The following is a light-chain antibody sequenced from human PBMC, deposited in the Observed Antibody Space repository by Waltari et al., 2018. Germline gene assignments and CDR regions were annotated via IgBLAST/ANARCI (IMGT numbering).Light chain of an antibody. CDR3: QQRHSYPIT. Sequence: DIVMTHAPDSLSLSLGERATINCKSSQSVFSSPDNNNYLAWYQQKPGQPPKLLIYWASTRESGVPDRFSGSGSGTDFTLTISSLQAEDFATYYCQQRHSYPITFGQGTRLDIK. CDR1: QSVFSSPDNNNY. J-gene: IGKJ5*01. CDR2: WAS. V-gene: IGKV4-1*01.